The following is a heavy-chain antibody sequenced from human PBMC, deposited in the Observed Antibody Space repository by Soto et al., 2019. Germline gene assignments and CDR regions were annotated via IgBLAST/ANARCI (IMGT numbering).Heavy chain of an antibody. CDR1: GGTFSSYT. CDR3: AREAWNNYAILTGRKGADY. Sequence: QVQLVQSGAEVKKPGSSVKVSCKASGGTFSSYTISWVRQAPGQGLEWMGRIIPILGIANYAKKFQGRVTITADKSTSTAYMELSSLRSEDTAVYYCAREAWNNYAILTGRKGADYWGQGTLVTVSS. CDR2: IIPILGIA. D-gene: IGHD3-9*01. J-gene: IGHJ4*02. V-gene: IGHV1-69*02.